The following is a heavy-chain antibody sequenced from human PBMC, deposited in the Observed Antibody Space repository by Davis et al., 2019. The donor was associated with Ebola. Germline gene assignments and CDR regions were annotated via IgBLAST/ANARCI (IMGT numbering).Heavy chain of an antibody. CDR3: VKTPSSSWYRAKYYFDY. Sequence: GESLKISCSASGFTFSSYAMHWVRQAPGKGLEYVSAISSNGGSTYYAVSVKGRFTISRDNSKNTLYLQMSSLRAEDTAVYYCVKTPSSSWYRAKYYFDYWGQGTLVTVSS. CDR1: GFTFSSYA. CDR2: ISSNGGST. J-gene: IGHJ4*02. V-gene: IGHV3-64D*06. D-gene: IGHD6-13*01.